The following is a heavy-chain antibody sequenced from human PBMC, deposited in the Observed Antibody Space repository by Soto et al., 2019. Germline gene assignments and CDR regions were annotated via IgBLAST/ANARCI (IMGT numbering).Heavy chain of an antibody. CDR1: GFSLSTSGVG. CDR2: IYWDDDK. CDR3: AHRRIAVAGTRVNNWFDP. D-gene: IGHD6-19*01. J-gene: IGHJ5*02. V-gene: IGHV2-5*02. Sequence: GSGPTLVNPTQTLTLTCTFSGFSLSTSGVGVGWIRQPPGKALEWLALIYWDDDKRYSPSLKSRLTITKDTSKNQVVLTMTNMDPVDTATYYCAHRRIAVAGTRVNNWFDPWGQGTLVTVSS.